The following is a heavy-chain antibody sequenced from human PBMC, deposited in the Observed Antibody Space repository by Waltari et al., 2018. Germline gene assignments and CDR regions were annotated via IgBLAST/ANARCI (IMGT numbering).Heavy chain of an antibody. CDR2: SSDTGEGT. J-gene: IGHJ5*02. CDR3: ATALGNGVDP. Sequence: EVQLVESGGGLAQPGGSLRLSCAASGFTFSSFTMSWVRQAPGKGLEWVSASSDTGEGTFYRDSVKGRVTVSRDNSKNTVYLQMNSLRAEDTAIYYCATALGNGVDPWGQGTLVTVSS. V-gene: IGHV3-23*04. D-gene: IGHD1-1*01. CDR1: GFTFSSFT.